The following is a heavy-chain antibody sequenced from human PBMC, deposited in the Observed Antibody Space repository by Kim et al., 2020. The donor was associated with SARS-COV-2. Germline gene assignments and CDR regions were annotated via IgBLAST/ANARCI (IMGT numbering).Heavy chain of an antibody. CDR2: IIPILGIA. J-gene: IGHJ4*02. CDR1: GGTFSSYA. V-gene: IGHV1-69*04. CDR3: ARNPQWFGEFYFDY. Sequence: SVKVSCKASGGTFSSYAISWVRQAPGQGLEWMGRIIPILGIANYAQKFQGRVTITADKSTSTAYMELSSLRSEDTAVYYCARNPQWFGEFYFDYWGQGTLVTVSS. D-gene: IGHD3-10*01.